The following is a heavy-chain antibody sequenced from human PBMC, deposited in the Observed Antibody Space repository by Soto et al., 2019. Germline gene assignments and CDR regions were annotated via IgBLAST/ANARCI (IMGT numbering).Heavy chain of an antibody. D-gene: IGHD2-2*01. J-gene: IGHJ6*02. Sequence: SETLSLTCAVSGGSISSGGYSWSWIRQPPGKGLEWIGYIYHSGSTYYNPSLKSRVTISVDRSKNQFSLKLSSVTAADTAVYYCAREELYWSSTSCYGYRMDFWGQGATVTVSS. CDR3: AREELYWSSTSCYGYRMDF. CDR1: GGSISSGGYS. V-gene: IGHV4-30-2*01. CDR2: IYHSGST.